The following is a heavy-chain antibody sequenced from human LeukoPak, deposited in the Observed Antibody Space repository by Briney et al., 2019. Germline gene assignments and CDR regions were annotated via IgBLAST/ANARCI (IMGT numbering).Heavy chain of an antibody. CDR3: AGAKGAGNFDY. D-gene: IGHD1-26*01. V-gene: IGHV3-48*01. Sequence: GGSLRLSCAASGFTFSSYSMNWVRQAPGKGLEWVSYISSSSSTIYYADSVKGRFTISRDNAKNSLYLQMNSLRAEDTAVYYCAGAKGAGNFDYWGQGTLVTVSS. CDR1: GFTFSSYS. J-gene: IGHJ4*02. CDR2: ISSSSSTI.